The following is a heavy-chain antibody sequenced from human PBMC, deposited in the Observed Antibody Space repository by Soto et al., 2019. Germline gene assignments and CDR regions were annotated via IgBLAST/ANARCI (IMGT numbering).Heavy chain of an antibody. V-gene: IGHV4-31*03. D-gene: IGHD3-10*02. Sequence: QVQLQESGPGLVKPSQTLSLTCTVSDGSISSGGYYWSWIRQHPGKGLEWIGCIYYSGSTYYNPSLKSRVTISVDTSKNQFSLELSSVTAADTAVYYCARDYDLRGWFDPWGQGTLVTVSS. CDR3: ARDYDLRGWFDP. CDR1: DGSISSGGYY. J-gene: IGHJ5*02. CDR2: IYYSGST.